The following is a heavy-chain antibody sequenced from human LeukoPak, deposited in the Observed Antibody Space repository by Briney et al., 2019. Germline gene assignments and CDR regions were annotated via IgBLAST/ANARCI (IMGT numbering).Heavy chain of an antibody. CDR1: EFTFVRYA. V-gene: IGHV3-48*04. J-gene: IGHJ6*03. Sequence: GSLGLSCAASEFTFVRYAMNWVRQAPGKGLEWVSYISSSSFKIGYADSVKGRFTISRDNSKNSLYLQMDSLRVEDTAVYYCVRDPSYGSSWYYYMDVWGKGTTVTVSS. CDR3: VRDPSYGSSWYYYMDV. D-gene: IGHD6-13*01. CDR2: ISSSSFKI.